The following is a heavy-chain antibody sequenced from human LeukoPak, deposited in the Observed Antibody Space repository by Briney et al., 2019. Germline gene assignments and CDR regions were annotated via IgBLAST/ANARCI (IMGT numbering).Heavy chain of an antibody. D-gene: IGHD3-16*02. CDR1: GGSISSYY. J-gene: IGHJ4*02. V-gene: IGHV4-59*01. Sequence: SATLSLTCTVSGGSISSYYWSWIRQPPGKGLEWIGYISYSGSTNYNPSLKSRVTISVDTSKNQFSLKLSFVTAADTAVYYCARYVWGSYPTFEDYWGQGTLVTVSS. CDR2: ISYSGST. CDR3: ARYVWGSYPTFEDY.